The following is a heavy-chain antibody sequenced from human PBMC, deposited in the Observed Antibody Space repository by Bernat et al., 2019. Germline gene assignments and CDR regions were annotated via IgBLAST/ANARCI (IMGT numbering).Heavy chain of an antibody. J-gene: IGHJ5*02. D-gene: IGHD4-11*01. V-gene: IGHV1-2*02. CDR2: ISPNTGNT. CDR3: TRDYSYKAFDP. CDR1: GYPFNVYF. Sequence: QVQLVQSGAEVKESGASVKVSCKASGYPFNVYFIHWVRQAPGQGLEWMGWISPNTGNTRYAQKLQGRVTLTRDTSFSTVYMELSGLRSDDTAVYYCTRDYSYKAFDPWGQGTLVTVSS.